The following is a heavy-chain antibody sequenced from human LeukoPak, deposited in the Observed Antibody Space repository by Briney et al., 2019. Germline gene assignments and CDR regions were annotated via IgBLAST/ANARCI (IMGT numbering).Heavy chain of an antibody. J-gene: IGHJ4*02. V-gene: IGHV3-23*01. CDR1: GFTFSSYA. CDR3: AKDLESGYDWVSYYFDY. CDR2: ISGSGGST. Sequence: PGGSLRLSCAASGFTFSSYAMSWVRQAPGKGLEWVSAISGSGGSTYYADSVKGRFTISRDNSKNTLYLQMNSLSAEDTAVYYCAKDLESGYDWVSYYFDYWGQGTLVTVSS. D-gene: IGHD5-12*01.